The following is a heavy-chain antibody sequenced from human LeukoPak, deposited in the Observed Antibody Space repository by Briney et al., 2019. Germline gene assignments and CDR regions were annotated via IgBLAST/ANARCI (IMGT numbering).Heavy chain of an antibody. Sequence: GGSLRLSCAASGFTFSSYAMSWVRQAPGKGMEWVSAISGSGGSTYYGDSVKGRFTISRDNSKNTLYLQMNSLRAEDTAVYYCASHTERLIGYCTNGVCYNNYWGQGTLVTVSS. J-gene: IGHJ4*02. CDR3: ASHTERLIGYCTNGVCYNNY. V-gene: IGHV3-23*01. CDR2: ISGSGGST. CDR1: GFTFSSYA. D-gene: IGHD2-8*01.